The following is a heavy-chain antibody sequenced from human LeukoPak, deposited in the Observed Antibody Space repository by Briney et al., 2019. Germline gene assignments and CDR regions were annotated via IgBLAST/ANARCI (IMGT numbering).Heavy chain of an antibody. V-gene: IGHV4-59*08. CDR2: IYYSGST. CDR3: ARRKVATKWFDP. Sequence: SETLSLTCTVSGGSISSDYWSWIRQPPGKGLEWIGYIYYSGSTDYNPSLKSRATISVDTSKNQFSLKLNSVTAADTAVYYCARRKVATKWFDPWGQGALVTVSS. CDR1: GGSISSDY. J-gene: IGHJ5*02. D-gene: IGHD5-12*01.